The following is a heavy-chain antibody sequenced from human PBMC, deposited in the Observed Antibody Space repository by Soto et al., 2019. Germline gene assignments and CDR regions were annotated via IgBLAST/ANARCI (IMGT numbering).Heavy chain of an antibody. V-gene: IGHV4-39*01. CDR1: GGSISSSSYY. Sequence: SSTLTLTCTVSGGSISSSSYYWGWIRQPPGKGLEWVGSIYYSGSTYYNPSLKSRVTISVDTSKNQFSLKLSSVTAADTAVYYCARPDWLYYYYGMDVWGQGTTVX. CDR3: ARPDWLYYYYGMDV. J-gene: IGHJ6*02. D-gene: IGHD3-9*01. CDR2: IYYSGST.